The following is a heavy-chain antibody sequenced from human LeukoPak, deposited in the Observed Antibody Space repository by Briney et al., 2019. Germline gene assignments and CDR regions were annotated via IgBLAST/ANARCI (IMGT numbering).Heavy chain of an antibody. CDR3: ARGVRPYSSSPFDY. CDR2: IYYSGST. D-gene: IGHD6-6*01. Sequence: PSETLSLTCAVYGGSFSGYYWSWIRQPPGKGLEWIGYIYYSGSTNYNPSLKSRVTISVDTSKNQFSLKLSSVTAADTAVYYCARGVRPYSSSPFDYWGQGTLVTVSS. J-gene: IGHJ4*02. V-gene: IGHV4-59*01. CDR1: GGSFSGYY.